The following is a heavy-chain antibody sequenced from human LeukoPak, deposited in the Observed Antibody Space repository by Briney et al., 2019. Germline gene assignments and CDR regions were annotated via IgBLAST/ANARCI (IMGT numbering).Heavy chain of an antibody. V-gene: IGHV4-39*01. CDR3: ARLGGSEYYDSSGYYLFDY. D-gene: IGHD3-22*01. Sequence: PSETLSLTCTVSGGSISSSSYYWGWLRQPPGKGLEWIGSIYYSGSTYYNPSLKSRVTISVDTSKNQFSLKLSSVTAADTAVYYCARLGGSEYYDSSGYYLFDYWGQGTLVTVSS. CDR1: GGSISSSSYY. CDR2: IYYSGST. J-gene: IGHJ4*02.